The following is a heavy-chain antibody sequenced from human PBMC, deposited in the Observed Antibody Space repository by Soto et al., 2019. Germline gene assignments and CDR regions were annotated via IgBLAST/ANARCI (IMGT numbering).Heavy chain of an antibody. J-gene: IGHJ6*03. V-gene: IGHV1-8*01. CDR3: ARIQMVRGVISNYYYYYMDV. CDR2: MNPNSGNT. D-gene: IGHD3-10*01. Sequence: QVQLVQSGAEVKKPGASVKVSCKASGYTFTSYDINWVRQATGQGLEWMGWMNPNSGNTGYAQKFQGRVTMTRNTSISTAYMGLSSLRSEDTAVYYCARIQMVRGVISNYYYYYMDVWGKGTTVTVSS. CDR1: GYTFTSYD.